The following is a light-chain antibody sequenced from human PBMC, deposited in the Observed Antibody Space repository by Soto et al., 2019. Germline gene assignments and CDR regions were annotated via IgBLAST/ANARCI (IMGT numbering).Light chain of an antibody. CDR3: QQANSYPWT. CDR1: QGVSDW. Sequence: DIPMTQSPSSVSASVGDSVTITCRASQGVSDWVAWYQQKPEKAPKLLIYGSSSLLSGVPSRFSGTRSGTDFTLTISSLQPEDFATYYCQQANSYPWTFGQGTKVEIE. V-gene: IGKV1-12*01. J-gene: IGKJ1*01. CDR2: GSS.